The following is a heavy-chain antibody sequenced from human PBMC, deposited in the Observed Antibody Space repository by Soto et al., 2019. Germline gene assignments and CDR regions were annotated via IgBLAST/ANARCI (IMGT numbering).Heavy chain of an antibody. Sequence: GGSLRLSCAASGFTFSSYAMSWVRQAPGKGLEWVSVISYDGSNKYYADSVKGRFTISRDNSKNTLYLQMNSLRAEDTAVYYCAKEGHDYIWGSYRKNYYYMDVWGKGTTVTVSS. D-gene: IGHD3-16*02. CDR1: GFTFSSYA. V-gene: IGHV3-30*18. CDR3: AKEGHDYIWGSYRKNYYYMDV. J-gene: IGHJ6*03. CDR2: ISYDGSNK.